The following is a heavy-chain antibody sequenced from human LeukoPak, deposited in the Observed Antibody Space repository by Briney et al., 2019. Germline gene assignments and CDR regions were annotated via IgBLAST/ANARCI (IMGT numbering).Heavy chain of an antibody. CDR3: ARDDRDYDSRGSPGWFDP. D-gene: IGHD3-22*01. CDR2: IYYSGST. V-gene: IGHV4-39*07. CDR1: GGSISSDGYY. Sequence: PSETLSLTCTVSGGSISSDGYYWSWIRQPPGEGLEWIGSIYYSGSTYYNPSLKSRVTISVDTSKNQFSLKLSSVTAADTAVYYCARDDRDYDSRGSPGWFDPWGQGTLVTVSS. J-gene: IGHJ5*02.